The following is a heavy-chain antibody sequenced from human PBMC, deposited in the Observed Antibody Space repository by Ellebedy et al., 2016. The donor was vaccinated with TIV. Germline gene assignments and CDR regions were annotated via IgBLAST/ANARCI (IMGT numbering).Heavy chain of an antibody. J-gene: IGHJ5*02. V-gene: IGHV1-2*02. CDR1: GYTFTGYY. CDR3: ARDHNRQLVVRDWFDP. Sequence: AASVKVSCKASGYTFTGYYMHWVRQAPGQGLAWVGWINPNSGGAKYAHKFQGRVTMTRDTSVSTAYMELIRLRSDDTAVYFCARDHNRQLVVRDWFDPWGQGTLVTVSS. CDR2: INPNSGGA. D-gene: IGHD6-13*01.